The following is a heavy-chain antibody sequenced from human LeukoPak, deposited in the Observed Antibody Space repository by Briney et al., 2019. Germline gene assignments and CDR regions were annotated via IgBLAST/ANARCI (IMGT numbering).Heavy chain of an antibody. CDR3: ARAMTTPYYYYGMDV. D-gene: IGHD4-11*01. V-gene: IGHV4-59*01. CDR2: IYYSGST. J-gene: IGHJ6*02. CDR1: GGSLSSYY. Sequence: SETLSLTCTASGGSLSSYYWSWIRQPPGTGLEWIGYIYYSGSTNYNPSLKSRVTISVDTSKNQFSLKLSSVTAADTAVYYCARAMTTPYYYYGMDVWGQGTTVTVSS.